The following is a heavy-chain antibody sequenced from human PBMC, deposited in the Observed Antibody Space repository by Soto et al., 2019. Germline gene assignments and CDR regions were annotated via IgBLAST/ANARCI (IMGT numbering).Heavy chain of an antibody. Sequence: QVQLVESGGGVVQPGRSLRLSCAASGFTFSSYGMHWVRQAPGTGLAWVAVIWNDGSEKYHAVSVKGRCTISRDNSKNTLYLQMNSLRAEDTAVYYCARDTQGRGYDIDYWGQGTLVTVSS. CDR1: GFTFSSYG. V-gene: IGHV3-33*01. D-gene: IGHD5-12*01. CDR3: ARDTQGRGYDIDY. CDR2: IWNDGSEK. J-gene: IGHJ4*02.